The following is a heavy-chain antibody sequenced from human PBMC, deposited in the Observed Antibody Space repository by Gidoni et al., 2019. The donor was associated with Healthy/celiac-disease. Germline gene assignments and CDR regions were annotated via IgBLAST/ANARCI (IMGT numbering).Heavy chain of an antibody. CDR1: GDSVSSNSAA. J-gene: IGHJ5*02. Sequence: QLPPQHSVPGLVKPSQTLPLTFAISGDSVSSNSAAWHWIRQSPSRGLEWLGRTYYRSKWYNDYAVSVKSRITINPDTSKKQFSLQLNSVKPEDTAVYYCARGRGPHWFDPWGQGTLVTVSS. V-gene: IGHV6-1*01. D-gene: IGHD5-12*01. CDR2: TYYRSKWYN. CDR3: ARGRGPHWFDP.